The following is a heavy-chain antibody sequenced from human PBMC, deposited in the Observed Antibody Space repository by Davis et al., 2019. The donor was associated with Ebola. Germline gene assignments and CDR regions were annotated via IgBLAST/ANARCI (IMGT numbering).Heavy chain of an antibody. Sequence: GGSLRLSCAASGFAFSNFWMHWVRQAPGKGLEWVANIKQDGSEKYYVDSVKGRFTISRDNAKNSLYLQMNSLRAEDTAVYYCAGWFDPWGQGTLVTVSS. V-gene: IGHV3-7*01. CDR2: IKQDGSEK. CDR3: AGWFDP. J-gene: IGHJ5*02. CDR1: GFAFSNFW.